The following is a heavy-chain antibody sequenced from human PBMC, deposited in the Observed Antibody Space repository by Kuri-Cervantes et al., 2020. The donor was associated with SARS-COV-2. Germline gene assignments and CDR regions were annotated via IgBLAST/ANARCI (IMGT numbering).Heavy chain of an antibody. CDR1: GFTFSSYG. CDR3: AKDSRYSSSSCFLY. D-gene: IGHD6-6*01. CDR2: IRYDGSNK. V-gene: IGHV3-30*02. Sequence: GGSLRLSCAASGFTFSSYGMHWVRQAPGKGLEWVAFIRYDGSNKYYADSVKGRFTISRDNSKNTLYLQMNSVRAEDTAVYYCAKDSRYSSSSCFLYWGQGTLVTVSS. J-gene: IGHJ4*02.